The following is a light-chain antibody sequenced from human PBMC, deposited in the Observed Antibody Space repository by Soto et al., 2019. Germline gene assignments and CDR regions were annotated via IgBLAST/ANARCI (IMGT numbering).Light chain of an antibody. CDR2: EVS. CDR1: SSYVGGYNY. Sequence: QSVLTQPPSASGSFGQSVTISCTGTSSYVGGYNYVSWYQQHPGKAPKLMIYEVSERPSGAPDRFSGSKSGNTASLTVSGLQADDEADYYCSSYSGTNYHYVFGTGTKVTVL. V-gene: IGLV2-8*01. J-gene: IGLJ1*01. CDR3: SSYSGTNYHYV.